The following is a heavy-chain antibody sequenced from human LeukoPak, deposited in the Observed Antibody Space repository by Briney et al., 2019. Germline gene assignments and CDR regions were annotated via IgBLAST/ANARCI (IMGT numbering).Heavy chain of an antibody. J-gene: IGHJ4*02. CDR3: TRGRTLSNAPTAPSQY. V-gene: IGHV1-2*02. D-gene: IGHD4-11*01. CDR1: GYIFTGYY. Sequence: ASVKVSCKASGYIFTGYYMHWVRQAPGHGLEWMGWTNPKSGDTDYAQKFQGRVTMTRDTSISTVYMGLSSLKSDDTAVYYCTRGRTLSNAPTAPSQYWGQGTLVTVSS. CDR2: TNPKSGDT.